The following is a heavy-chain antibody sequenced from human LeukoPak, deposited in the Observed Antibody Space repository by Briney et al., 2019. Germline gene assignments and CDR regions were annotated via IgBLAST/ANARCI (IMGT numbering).Heavy chain of an antibody. CDR1: VGSFSGYY. Sequence: SETLSLTCAVYVGSFSGYYWSWIRQLPGKGLEWIGEINHSGSTNYNPSLKSRVTISVDTSKNQFSLKLSSVTAADTAVYYCARGPHGYSSSWYRPSYNWFDPWGQGTLVTVSS. CDR3: ARGPHGYSSSWYRPSYNWFDP. D-gene: IGHD6-13*01. J-gene: IGHJ5*02. CDR2: INHSGST. V-gene: IGHV4-34*01.